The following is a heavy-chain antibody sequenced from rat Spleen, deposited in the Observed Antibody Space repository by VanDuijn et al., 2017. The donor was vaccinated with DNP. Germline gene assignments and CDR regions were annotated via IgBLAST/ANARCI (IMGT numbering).Heavy chain of an antibody. CDR2: ISSGGNT. Sequence: QVQLKESGPGLVKPSLTLSLTCTVSGFSLSSYGVIWVRQPPGKGLEWIAAISSGGNTYYNSALKSRLSISRDTSKSQVFLRMNSLQTEDTAIYFCTREREPNNNPYYFDCWGQGVMVTVSS. D-gene: IGHD1-10*01. CDR3: TREREPNNNPYYFDC. J-gene: IGHJ2*01. V-gene: IGHV2S8*01. CDR1: GFSLSSYG.